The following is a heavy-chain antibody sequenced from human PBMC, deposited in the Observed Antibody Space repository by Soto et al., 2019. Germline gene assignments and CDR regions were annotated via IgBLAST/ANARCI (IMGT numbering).Heavy chain of an antibody. D-gene: IGHD2-15*01. Sequence: SETLSVTCSVSGGSISSSTYYWGWIRQPPGKGLEWIGSIYYSGNTYYNPSLKSRVTISVDTSKNQFSLKLSSVTAADTAVYYCARPHQVCRDDSCYTPFDYWGQGTLVTVSS. V-gene: IGHV4-39*01. CDR2: IYYSGNT. CDR1: GGSISSSTYY. J-gene: IGHJ4*02. CDR3: ARPHQVCRDDSCYTPFDY.